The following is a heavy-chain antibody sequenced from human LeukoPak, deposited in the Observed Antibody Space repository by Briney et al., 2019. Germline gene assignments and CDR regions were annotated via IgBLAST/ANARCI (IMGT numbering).Heavy chain of an antibody. D-gene: IGHD5-18*01. CDR3: ARHLNTDMVKAHFDY. V-gene: IGHV4-59*08. Sequence: PSETLSLTCTVSCGSINTYYWSWLRQPPGKGLEWIAYIHYSGSTNYSPWLKSRVSISLDTSKNQFSLKLTSVTAADTAVYYCARHLNTDMVKAHFDYWGQGTLVTVSS. CDR1: CGSINTYY. J-gene: IGHJ4*02. CDR2: IHYSGST.